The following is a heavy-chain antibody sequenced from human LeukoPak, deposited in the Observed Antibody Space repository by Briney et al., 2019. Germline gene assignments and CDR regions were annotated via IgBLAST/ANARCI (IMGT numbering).Heavy chain of an antibody. V-gene: IGHV3-11*04. CDR1: GFTFSDYY. J-gene: IGHJ4*02. Sequence: TPGGSLRLSCAASGFTFSDYYMSWIRQAPGKGLEWVSYISSSSSTIYYADSVKGRFTISRDNAKNSLYLLMNSLRDEDTAVYYCARDRRRIYYDSSGYMVPPDYWGQGTLVTVSS. CDR3: ARDRRRIYYDSSGYMVPPDY. D-gene: IGHD3-22*01. CDR2: ISSSSSTI.